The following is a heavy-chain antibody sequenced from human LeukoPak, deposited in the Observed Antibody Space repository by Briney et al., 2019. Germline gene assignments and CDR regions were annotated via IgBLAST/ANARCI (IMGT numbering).Heavy chain of an antibody. J-gene: IGHJ4*02. V-gene: IGHV3-7*03. CDR1: GFTSSEYW. CDR3: AGGAGWTAED. D-gene: IGHD3/OR15-3a*01. CDR2: IKQDGTEK. Sequence: PGGSLRLSCVASGFTSSEYWMTWVRHAPGKGLEWVANIKQDGTEKHYEDSVKGRFTISRDNTENSMYLQMNSLRVEDTAVYFCAGGAGWTAEDWGQGTQVTVSS.